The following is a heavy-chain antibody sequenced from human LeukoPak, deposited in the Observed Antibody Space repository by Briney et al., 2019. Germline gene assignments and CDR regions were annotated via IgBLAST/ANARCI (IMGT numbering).Heavy chain of an antibody. CDR2: IYSGGST. Sequence: GGSLRLSCAASGFTVSSNYMSWVRQAPGKGLEWVSVIYSGGSTYYADSVEGRFTISRDNSKNTLYLQMNSLRAEDTAVYYCARDQWYSSSSGSQNRDAFDIWGQGTMVTVSS. CDR3: ARDQWYSSSSGSQNRDAFDI. J-gene: IGHJ3*02. V-gene: IGHV3-53*01. CDR1: GFTVSSNY. D-gene: IGHD6-6*01.